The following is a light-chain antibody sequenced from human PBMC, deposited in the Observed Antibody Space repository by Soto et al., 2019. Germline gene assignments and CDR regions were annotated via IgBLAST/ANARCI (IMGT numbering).Light chain of an antibody. V-gene: IGKV3-20*01. CDR2: GVS. J-gene: IGKJ2*02. Sequence: EIVLTQSPGALSLSPGEGATLSCRASQAVISGYLAWYQQKPGQAPRLLMYGVSSRPTGISDRFSGSGSGTEFTLTITRLEPEDFALYYCQQYGVPPCNFGQGTKLQIK. CDR3: QQYGVPPCN. CDR1: QAVISGY.